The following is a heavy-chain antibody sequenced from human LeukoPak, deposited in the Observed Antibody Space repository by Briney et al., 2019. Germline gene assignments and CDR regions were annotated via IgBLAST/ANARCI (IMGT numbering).Heavy chain of an antibody. J-gene: IGHJ4*02. V-gene: IGHV1-46*01. CDR3: ARSGRVATLTGYFDY. CDR1: GYTFTTYY. Sequence: GASVKVSYTASGYTFTTYYIHWVRQAPGQGLEWMGVINPSGGGTSYAQKFQGRVTMIRDTSTSTVYMELSSLKSDEAAVYYCARSGRVATLTGYFDYWGQGPLVTVSS. CDR2: INPSGGGT. D-gene: IGHD2-15*01.